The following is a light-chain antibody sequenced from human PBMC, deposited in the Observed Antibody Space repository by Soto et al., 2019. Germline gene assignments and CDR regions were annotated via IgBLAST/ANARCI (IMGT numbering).Light chain of an antibody. CDR1: QSVSNNY. Sequence: EIVLTQSPGTLSLSPGERATLSCRASQSVSNNYLAWYQQRPGQAPRLLIYGASSRATGIPDRFSGSGSRTDFTLTISRLEPEDFAVYYCQQYGDSPLTFGGGTKVEIK. CDR2: GAS. CDR3: QQYGDSPLT. V-gene: IGKV3-20*01. J-gene: IGKJ4*01.